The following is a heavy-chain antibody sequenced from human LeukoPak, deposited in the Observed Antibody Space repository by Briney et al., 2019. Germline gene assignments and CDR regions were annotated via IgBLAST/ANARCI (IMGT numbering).Heavy chain of an antibody. CDR1: GFTFSDFA. CDR2: ISYDGGNK. J-gene: IGHJ4*02. V-gene: IGHV3-30*10. Sequence: PGGSLRLSCAASGFTFSDFAMHWVRQAPGKGLEWVAVISYDGGNKYYTDSVQGRFTISRDNSRNTLFLQMNSLRVEDTAVYYCVRTDCSGGSCYPNFDYWGQGTLVTVPS. CDR3: VRTDCSGGSCYPNFDY. D-gene: IGHD2-15*01.